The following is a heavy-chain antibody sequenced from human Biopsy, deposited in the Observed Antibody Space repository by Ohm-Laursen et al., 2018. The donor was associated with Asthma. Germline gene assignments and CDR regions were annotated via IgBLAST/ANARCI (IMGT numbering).Heavy chain of an antibody. J-gene: IGHJ4*02. D-gene: IGHD4-17*01. CDR3: APDFPKDYVRYNFQF. V-gene: IGHV1-24*01. Sequence: ASVKVSCKISGYSLTDLSMHWVRQAPGQGLEWMGGHDHEEGGTANARRFQGRVTMTEDTSTDTAYMELSSLSSDDTAVYYCAPDFPKDYVRYNFQFWGQGTLVTVSS. CDR1: GYSLTDLS. CDR2: HDHEEGGT.